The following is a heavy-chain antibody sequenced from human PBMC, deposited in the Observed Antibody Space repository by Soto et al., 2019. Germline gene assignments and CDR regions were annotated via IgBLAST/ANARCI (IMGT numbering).Heavy chain of an antibody. CDR3: ARGLHNWNYGYYYYYMDV. CDR1: GGSFSGYY. V-gene: IGHV4-34*01. J-gene: IGHJ6*03. Sequence: ETLSLTCAVYGGSFSGYYWSWIRQPPGKGLEWIGEINHSGSTNYNPSLKSRVTISVDTSKNQFPLKLSSVTAADTAVYYCARGLHNWNYGYYYYYMDVWGKGTTVTVSS. CDR2: INHSGST. D-gene: IGHD1-7*01.